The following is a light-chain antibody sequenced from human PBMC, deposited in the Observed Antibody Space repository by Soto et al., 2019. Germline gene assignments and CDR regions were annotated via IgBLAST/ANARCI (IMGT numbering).Light chain of an antibody. Sequence: EIVLTQSPVTLSLSPGERATLSCRASQSVTNSLAWYQQKPGQAPRLLVYDASNRATGIPTRFSGSGSGTDFTLTISSLQSEDFAVYYCQQYSNWPPITFGQGTRLEIK. CDR3: QQYSNWPPIT. V-gene: IGKV3-11*01. J-gene: IGKJ5*01. CDR1: QSVTNS. CDR2: DAS.